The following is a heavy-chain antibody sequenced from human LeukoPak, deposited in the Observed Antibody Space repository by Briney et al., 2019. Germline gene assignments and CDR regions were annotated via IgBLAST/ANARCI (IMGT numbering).Heavy chain of an antibody. CDR3: ARDGTSIVGSLDY. J-gene: IGHJ4*02. Sequence: GGSLRLSCAACGFTFRDYWMNWVRQDPGKGLEWVASIKQDGSEKYYVDSVKGRFTISRDNAKNSLYLQMNSLRAEDTAVYYCARDGTSIVGSLDYWGQGTLVTVSS. V-gene: IGHV3-7*05. CDR1: GFTFRDYW. CDR2: IKQDGSEK. D-gene: IGHD1-26*01.